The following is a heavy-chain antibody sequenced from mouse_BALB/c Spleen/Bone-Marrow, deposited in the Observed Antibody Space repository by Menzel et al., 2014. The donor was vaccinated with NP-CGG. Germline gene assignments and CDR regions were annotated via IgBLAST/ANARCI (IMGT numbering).Heavy chain of an antibody. Sequence: QVHVKQSGAELAKPRASVKMSCKASGYTFTNYWMHWVKQRPGQGLEWIGYIDPSTGYTGYNQKFKDKATLTADKSSSTAYMQLSSLTSEDSAVYYCARGGIYDGYSYWGQGTLVTVSA. D-gene: IGHD2-3*01. J-gene: IGHJ3*01. CDR2: IDPSTGYT. V-gene: IGHV1-7*01. CDR1: GYTFTNYW. CDR3: ARGGIYDGYSY.